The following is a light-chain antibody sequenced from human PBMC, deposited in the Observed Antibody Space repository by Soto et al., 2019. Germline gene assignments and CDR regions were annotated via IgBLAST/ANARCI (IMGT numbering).Light chain of an antibody. CDR3: CLYAGSRTLV. J-gene: IGLJ2*01. V-gene: IGLV2-23*01. CDR1: SSDVGSYNL. CDR2: EGS. Sequence: QSALTQPASVSGSPGQSITISCTGTSSDVGSYNLVSWYQQHPGKAPKLMIYEGSKWPSGVSNRFSGSKSGNTASLRISGLQAEDEADYFCCLYAGSRTLVFGGGTKLTVL.